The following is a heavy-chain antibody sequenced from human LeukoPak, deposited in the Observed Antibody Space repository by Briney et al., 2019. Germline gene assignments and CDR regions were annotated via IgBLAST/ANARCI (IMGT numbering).Heavy chain of an antibody. V-gene: IGHV3-23*01. J-gene: IGHJ4*02. CDR1: GFSFSNYA. CDR3: AKDPTLARKGPTRRAVADWF. D-gene: IGHD6-19*01. CDR2: ISGSGGST. Sequence: GGSLRLSCAVSGFSFSNYAMSWVRQGPGKGLEWVSGISGSGGSTYYADSVKGRFTISRDNSMHTLYLQMNSLRAEDTAVYYCAKDPTLARKGPTRRAVADWFWGQGTLVTVSS.